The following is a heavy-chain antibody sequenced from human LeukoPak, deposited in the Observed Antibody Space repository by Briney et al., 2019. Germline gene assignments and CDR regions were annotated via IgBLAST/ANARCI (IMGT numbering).Heavy chain of an antibody. CDR2: IYTSGST. V-gene: IGHV4-61*02. D-gene: IGHD6-6*01. CDR1: GGSISSGSYY. J-gene: IGHJ6*03. Sequence: SETLSLTCTVSGGSISSGSYYWSWIRQPAGKGLEWIGRIYTSGSTNYNPSLKSRVTISVDTSKNQFSLKLSSVTAADTAVYYCAAGGSSGPYYYYYYYMDVWGKGTTVTVSS. CDR3: AAGGSSGPYYYYYYYMDV.